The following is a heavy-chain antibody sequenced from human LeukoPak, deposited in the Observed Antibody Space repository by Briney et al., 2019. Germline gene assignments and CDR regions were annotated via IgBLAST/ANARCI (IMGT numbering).Heavy chain of an antibody. V-gene: IGHV1-46*01. Sequence: RASVKVSCKASGYTFTNYYMHWVRQAPGQGLEWMGIINPSGGGTSYAQKFQGRLTMTRDTSTTTAYMELSRLRSDDTAVYYCAPVPYGSGSRMAVWGQGTLVTVSS. CDR2: INPSGGGT. CDR1: GYTFTNYY. J-gene: IGHJ4*02. D-gene: IGHD3-10*01. CDR3: APVPYGSGSRMAV.